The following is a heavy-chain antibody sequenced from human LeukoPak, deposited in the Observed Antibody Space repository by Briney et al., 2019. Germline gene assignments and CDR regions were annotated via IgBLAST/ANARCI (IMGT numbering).Heavy chain of an antibody. D-gene: IGHD3-10*01. CDR3: ANPPGAPFDY. J-gene: IGHJ4*02. Sequence: GSLRLSCAASGFTFSSYAMSWVRQAPGKGLEWVSAISGSGGSTYYADSVKGRFTISRDNSKNTLHLQMNSLRAEDTAVYYCANPPGAPFDYWGQGTLVTVSS. CDR1: GFTFSSYA. CDR2: ISGSGGST. V-gene: IGHV3-23*01.